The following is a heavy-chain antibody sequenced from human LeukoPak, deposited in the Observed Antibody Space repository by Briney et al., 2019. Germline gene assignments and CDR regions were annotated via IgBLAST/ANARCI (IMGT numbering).Heavy chain of an antibody. J-gene: IGHJ6*03. CDR3: ARLSYDYVWGSYRPDDYYYYMDV. CDR2: IYTSGST. CDR1: GGSISSYY. Sequence: SETLSLTCTVSGGSISSYYWSWIRQPPGKGLEWIGYIYTSGSTNYNPSLKSRVTISVDTSKNQFSLKLSSVTAADTAVYYCARLSYDYVWGSYRPDDYYYYMDVWGKGTTVTVSS. V-gene: IGHV4-4*09. D-gene: IGHD3-16*02.